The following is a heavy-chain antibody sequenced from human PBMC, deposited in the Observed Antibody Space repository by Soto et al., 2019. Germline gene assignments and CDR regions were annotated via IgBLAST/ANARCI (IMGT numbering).Heavy chain of an antibody. V-gene: IGHV1-8*01. CDR3: ATCPSSYCTISSQIAD. Sequence: QVQLVQSGDEVKKPGASVKVSCKASGYTFTSYDSNWVRQATGQGLDWMGWMNPNSGNTCYTQKLQGRVNMARNTSLETAYIELISLRSEDTAVYYCATCPSSYCTISSQIADWGQGNLVTVSS. D-gene: IGHD2-8*01. J-gene: IGHJ4*02. CDR1: GYTFTSYD. CDR2: MNPNSGNT.